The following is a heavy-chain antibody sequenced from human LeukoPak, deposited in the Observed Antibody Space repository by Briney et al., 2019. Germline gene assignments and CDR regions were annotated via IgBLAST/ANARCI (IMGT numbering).Heavy chain of an antibody. D-gene: IGHD2-15*01. CDR2: IYHSGST. CDR3: AKLYCSGGSCSRGYFQH. CDR1: GGSISSGGYY. Sequence: SETLSLTCPVSGGSISSGGYYWSWIRQPPGKGLEWIGYIYHSGSTYYNPSLKSRVTISVDRSKNQFSLKLSSVTAADTAVYYCAKLYCSGGSCSRGYFQHWGQGTLVTVSS. J-gene: IGHJ1*01. V-gene: IGHV4-30-2*01.